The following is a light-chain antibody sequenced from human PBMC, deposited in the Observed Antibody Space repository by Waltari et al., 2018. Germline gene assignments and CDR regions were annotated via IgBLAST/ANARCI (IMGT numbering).Light chain of an antibody. CDR3: QHYVRLPAT. CDR1: QSVSRT. J-gene: IGKJ1*01. V-gene: IGKV3-20*01. Sequence: EIVLTQSPGTLSLSPGERATTSCRASQSVSRTLAWYQQKTGQAPRLLIYGASTRATGIPERFSGGGSGTDFSLTISRLEPEDFAVYYCQHYVRLPATFGQGTKVEIK. CDR2: GAS.